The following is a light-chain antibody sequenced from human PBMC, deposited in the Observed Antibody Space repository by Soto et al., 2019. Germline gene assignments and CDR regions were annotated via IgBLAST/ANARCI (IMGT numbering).Light chain of an antibody. CDR2: NTN. V-gene: IGLV7-43*01. Sequence: QAVVTQEPSLTVSPGGTVTLTCASSTGAVTSGYYTSWFQQKPGQAPRALIYNTNNKHPWTPARFSGSLLGGKAALTLSGVQPEDEADSYCLLFYGDTRVFGGGTKLTVL. J-gene: IGLJ2*01. CDR1: TGAVTSGYY. CDR3: LLFYGDTRV.